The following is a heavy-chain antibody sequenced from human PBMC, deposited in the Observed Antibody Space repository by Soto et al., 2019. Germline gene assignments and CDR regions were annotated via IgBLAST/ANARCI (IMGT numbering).Heavy chain of an antibody. CDR1: GGSTSSYY. V-gene: IGHV4-59*01. CDR2: IYYSGST. J-gene: IGHJ4*01. D-gene: IGHD2-15*01. CDR3: ARVKGESSCFHC. Sequence: SEALSVTCTVSGGSTSSYYWSWIRRPPGKGLEWIGSIYYSGSTNYNPSLKSRVTISVDMSKNQLSLKLSSVTATDTAVYYCARVKGESSCFHCSGPGTMFPVYS.